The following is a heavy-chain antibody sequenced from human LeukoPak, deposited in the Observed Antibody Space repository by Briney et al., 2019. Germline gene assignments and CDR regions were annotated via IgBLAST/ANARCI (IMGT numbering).Heavy chain of an antibody. J-gene: IGHJ4*02. D-gene: IGHD4/OR15-4a*01. CDR1: GFIFSSLA. CDR3: AKQFLGAN. CDR2: INAVDANT. V-gene: IGHV3-23*01. Sequence: AGKLRFSCAASGFIFSSLAMTWVRQAPGKGLEWVSTINAVDANTYYADSVKGRFTVSRDNSRNTLYLQMNSLRAEDTAVYYCAKQFLGANWGQGTLVIVSS.